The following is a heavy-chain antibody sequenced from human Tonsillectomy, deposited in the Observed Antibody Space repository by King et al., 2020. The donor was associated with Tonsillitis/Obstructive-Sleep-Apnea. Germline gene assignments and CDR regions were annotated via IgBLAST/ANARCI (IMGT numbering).Heavy chain of an antibody. J-gene: IGHJ6*03. CDR3: AKVKTEGISYYMDV. Sequence: VQLVESGGGLVQPGRSLRLSCAASGFNLDDYAMHWVQQAPGKGLEWVSGISWNSGTIGYADSVKGRFTISRDNAKNSLYLQMNSLRAEDTALYYCAKVKTEGISYYMDVWGKGTTVTVSS. CDR1: GFNLDDYA. V-gene: IGHV3-9*01. D-gene: IGHD5-24*01. CDR2: ISWNSGTI.